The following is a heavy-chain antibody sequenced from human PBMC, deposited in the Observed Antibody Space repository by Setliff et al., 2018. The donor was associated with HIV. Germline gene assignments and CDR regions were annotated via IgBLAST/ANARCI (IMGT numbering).Heavy chain of an antibody. Sequence: ASVKVSCKASGYTFTSYAMHWVRQAPGQRLEWMGWINAGNGNTKHSQKFQGRVTITRDTSASTAYMELSSLRSEDTAVYYCARSRSGWSSPFDYWGQGTLVTVSS. CDR2: INAGNGNT. CDR3: ARSRSGWSSPFDY. CDR1: GYTFTSYA. D-gene: IGHD6-19*01. J-gene: IGHJ4*02. V-gene: IGHV1-3*01.